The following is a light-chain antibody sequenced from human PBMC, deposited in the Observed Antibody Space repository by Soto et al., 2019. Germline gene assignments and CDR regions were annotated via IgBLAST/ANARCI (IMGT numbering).Light chain of an antibody. CDR3: QQSYNSPPWT. CDR2: TAS. Sequence: DIQMTQSPSSRSASVGERVTITCRASQSISRDLNWYQQKPGKAPKLLIYTASSLQSGVPSRFSGSGSGTDFTLTISSLQPEDFATYYCQQSYNSPPWTFGQGTKVDIK. V-gene: IGKV1-39*01. CDR1: QSISRD. J-gene: IGKJ1*01.